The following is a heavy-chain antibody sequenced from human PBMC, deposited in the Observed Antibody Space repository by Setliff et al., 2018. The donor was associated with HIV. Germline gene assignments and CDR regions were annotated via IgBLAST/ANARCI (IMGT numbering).Heavy chain of an antibody. CDR2: IYYRGGI. J-gene: IGHJ6*03. CDR1: GGSIFNGSSW. CDR3: VRHTAVNISPSGMGYYYIDV. V-gene: IGHV4-39*01. Sequence: SETLSLTCTVSGGSIFNGSSWWGWVRQPPGKPLEWLATIYYRGGIFYDPSLKSRITMSLDTSKNQFSVNLRSVTAADTAVYYCVRHTAVNISPSGMGYYYIDVWDKGTSVTVSS. D-gene: IGHD4-17*01.